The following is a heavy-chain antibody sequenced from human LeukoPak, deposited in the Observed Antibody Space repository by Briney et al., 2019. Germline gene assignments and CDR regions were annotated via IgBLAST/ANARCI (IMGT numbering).Heavy chain of an antibody. CDR1: GGSISSGSYY. CDR3: ARFTPQGYGWGGYNRFDP. CDR2: IYTSGST. V-gene: IGHV4-61*02. D-gene: IGHD3-16*01. Sequence: SETLSLTCTVSGGSISSGSYYWSRIRQPAGKGLEWIGRIYTSGSTNYNPSLKSRVTISVDTSKNQFSLNLTSVTAADTAAYYCARFTPQGYGWGGYNRFDPWGQGTLVTVSS. J-gene: IGHJ5*02.